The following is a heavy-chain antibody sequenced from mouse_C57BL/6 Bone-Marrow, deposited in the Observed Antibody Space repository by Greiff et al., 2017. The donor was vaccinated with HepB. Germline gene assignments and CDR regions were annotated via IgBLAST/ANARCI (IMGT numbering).Heavy chain of an antibody. CDR2: IYPRSGNT. Sequence: QVQLQQSGAELARPGASVKLSCKASGYTFTSYGISWVKQRTGQGLEWIGEIYPRSGNTSYNEKFKGKATLTADKASSTAYMELRSLTSEDSAVYFCARGTTVVPMDYWGQGTSVTVSS. D-gene: IGHD1-1*01. J-gene: IGHJ4*01. V-gene: IGHV1-81*01. CDR3: ARGTTVVPMDY. CDR1: GYTFTSYG.